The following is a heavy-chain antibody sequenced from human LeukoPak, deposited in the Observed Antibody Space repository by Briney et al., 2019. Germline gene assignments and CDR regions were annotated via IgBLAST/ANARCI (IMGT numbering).Heavy chain of an antibody. Sequence: GGSLRLSCAASGFTFSSYGMHWVRQAPGKGLEWVAFIRYDGSNKYYADSVKGRFTISRDNSKNTLFLQMNSLRAEDTAVYYCAKDAPTLAVAGTDYYYYYMDVWGKGTTVTVSS. CDR3: AKDAPTLAVAGTDYYYYYMDV. V-gene: IGHV3-30*02. J-gene: IGHJ6*03. CDR2: IRYDGSNK. D-gene: IGHD6-19*01. CDR1: GFTFSSYG.